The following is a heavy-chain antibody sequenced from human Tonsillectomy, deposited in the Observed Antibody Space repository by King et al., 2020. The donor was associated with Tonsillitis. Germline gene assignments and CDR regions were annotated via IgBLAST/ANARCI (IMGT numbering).Heavy chain of an antibody. CDR1: GYSFSTYW. J-gene: IGHJ2*01. Sequence: VQLVESGAEVKKPGESLKISCMGSGYSFSTYWIGWVRQKPGNGLEWMGIIYPGDSDTRYSPSFQGQVTFSVDKSISTAYLQWNSLKASDTAMYYCARRSKFDWYFDLWGRGTLVTVSS. CDR3: ARRSKFDWYFDL. CDR2: IYPGDSDT. V-gene: IGHV5-51*03. D-gene: IGHD6-6*01.